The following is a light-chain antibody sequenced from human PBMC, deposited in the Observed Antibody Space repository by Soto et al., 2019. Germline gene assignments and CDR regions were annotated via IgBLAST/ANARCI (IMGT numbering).Light chain of an antibody. CDR3: CSYEGTYTSFV. Sequence: QSALTQPPSASGSPGQSVTISCTGTTGDIGAFNYVSWYQQRPGKAPKLIIYDVTIRTSGVSDRFSGSKSGNTASLTISGLQAEDDADYFCCSYEGTYTSFVFGTGTKVTVL. J-gene: IGLJ1*01. CDR2: DVT. CDR1: TGDIGAFNY. V-gene: IGLV2-11*01.